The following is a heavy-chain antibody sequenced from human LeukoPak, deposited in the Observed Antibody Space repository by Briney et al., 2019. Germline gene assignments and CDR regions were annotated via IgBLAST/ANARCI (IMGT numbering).Heavy chain of an antibody. V-gene: IGHV3-48*03. CDR1: GFTFSSYE. D-gene: IGHD3-10*01. CDR3: ARGQKVRSFRAFDI. Sequence: VGSLRLSCAASGFTFSSYEMNWVRQAPGKGLEWVSYISSSGNTIYYADSVKGRFTISRDNAKNSLYLQVNSLRGEDTAVYYCARGQKVRSFRAFDIWGQGTMVTVSS. J-gene: IGHJ3*02. CDR2: ISSSGNTI.